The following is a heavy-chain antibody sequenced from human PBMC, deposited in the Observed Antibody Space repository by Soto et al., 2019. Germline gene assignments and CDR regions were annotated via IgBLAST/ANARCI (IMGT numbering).Heavy chain of an antibody. CDR1: GDSISSFY. CDR2: IYSSGST. D-gene: IGHD1-26*01. V-gene: IGHV4-4*07. Sequence: KTSETLSLTCTVSGDSISSFYWSWIRQPAGKGLEWIGRIYSSGSTNYNPSLKSRVIMSFDTSKNQFSLKLSSVTAADTAVYYCARVGSGSYFDNWGQGTLVTVSS. CDR3: ARVGSGSYFDN. J-gene: IGHJ4*02.